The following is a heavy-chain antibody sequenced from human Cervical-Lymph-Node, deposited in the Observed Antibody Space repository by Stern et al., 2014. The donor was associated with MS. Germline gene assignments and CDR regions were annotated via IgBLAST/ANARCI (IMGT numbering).Heavy chain of an antibody. J-gene: IGHJ4*02. CDR2: IIPNNGDT. CDR3: AKDGYNY. D-gene: IGHD5-24*01. CDR1: GYTFTGYY. V-gene: IGHV1-2*02. Sequence: QLVQSGAEVKKPGASVKVSCKASGYTFTGYYIHWVRQAPGQGLEWMGWIIPNNGDTNYAQNFQGRVTMTRDTSISTAYMELSRLRSDDTAVYYCAKDGYNYWGQGTLVTVSS.